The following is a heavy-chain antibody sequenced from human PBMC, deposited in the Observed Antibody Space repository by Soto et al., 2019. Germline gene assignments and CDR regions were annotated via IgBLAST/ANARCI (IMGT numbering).Heavy chain of an antibody. D-gene: IGHD3-3*01. J-gene: IGHJ3*02. CDR3: AKLFSEWPGGAVDM. CDR1: GFTFSNFA. CDR2: ISPSGGTT. Sequence: GGSLRLSCAASGFTFSNFAMCWVRQAPGKGLEWVSPISPSGGTTYYADSVKGRFTISRDNSKNTLHLQMNSLTAEDTAVYYCAKLFSEWPGGAVDMWGQGTMVTVSS. V-gene: IGHV3-23*01.